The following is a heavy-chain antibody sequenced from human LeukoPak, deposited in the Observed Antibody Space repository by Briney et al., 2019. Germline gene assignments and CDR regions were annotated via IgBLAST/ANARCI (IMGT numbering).Heavy chain of an antibody. V-gene: IGHV3-30*03. J-gene: IGHJ4*02. D-gene: IGHD3-22*01. CDR1: GFTFSSYG. CDR2: ISYDGVDK. Sequence: GGSLRLSCAASGFTFSSYGMHWVRQAPGKGLEWVAGISYDGVDKYYTDSVKGRFTISRSNSKNKLYLQMNSLRPEDTAVYYCARSGNYYDSSGSSGYFDYWGQGTLVTVSS. CDR3: ARSGNYYDSSGSSGYFDY.